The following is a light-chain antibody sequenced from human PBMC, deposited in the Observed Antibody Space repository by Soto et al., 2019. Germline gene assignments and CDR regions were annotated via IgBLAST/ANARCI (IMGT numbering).Light chain of an antibody. CDR1: QSVSSSY. V-gene: IGKV3-20*01. CDR2: GAS. Sequence: EIVLTQSPGTLSLSPGERATLSCSASQSVSSSYLAWYQQKPGQAPRRLIYGASGRATGIPDRFSGSGSGTEFTLTSSRLEPEDFAVYYCQQYGGSPLTFGGGTKVEIK. J-gene: IGKJ4*01. CDR3: QQYGGSPLT.